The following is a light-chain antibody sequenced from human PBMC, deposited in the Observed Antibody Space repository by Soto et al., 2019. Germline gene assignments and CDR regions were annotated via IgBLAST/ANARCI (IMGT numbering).Light chain of an antibody. Sequence: QSVLTQPPSVSGAPGQRVTISCTGSTSNIGASYGVHWYQHLPGTAPKLLIYGYSIRPSGVPDRFSGSKSGTSASLAITGLQPEDEAYFYFQAYDSSLTCVVFGGRTQPTVL. CDR1: TSNIGASYG. V-gene: IGLV1-40*01. CDR3: QAYDSSLTCVV. J-gene: IGLJ7*01. CDR2: GYS.